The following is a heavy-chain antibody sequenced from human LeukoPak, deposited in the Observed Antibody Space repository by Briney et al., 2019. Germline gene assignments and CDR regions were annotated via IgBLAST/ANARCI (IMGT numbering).Heavy chain of an antibody. J-gene: IGHJ4*02. CDR3: ARDGGAVAGRFDY. Sequence: EASVNVSFKASGGTFSSYAISWVRQAPGQGLEWMGGIIPIFGTANYAQKFQGRVTITADESTSTAYMELSSLRSEDTAVYYCARDGGAVAGRFDYWGQGTLVTVSS. V-gene: IGHV1-69*13. D-gene: IGHD6-19*01. CDR1: GGTFSSYA. CDR2: IIPIFGTA.